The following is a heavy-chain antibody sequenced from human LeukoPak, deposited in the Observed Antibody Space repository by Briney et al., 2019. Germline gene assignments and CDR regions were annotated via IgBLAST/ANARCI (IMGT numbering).Heavy chain of an antibody. V-gene: IGHV1-2*06. J-gene: IGHJ3*02. CDR1: GYTFTDYY. CDR2: INPISGDT. Sequence: ASVTVSCKASGYTFTDYYIHWVRQAPGQGLEWMGRINPISGDTNYALKLQGRVTMTMDTSISTAYMELSRLRSDDTAVYYCAREYWGSPGQAFDIWGQGTMVTVSS. CDR3: AREYWGSPGQAFDI. D-gene: IGHD7-27*01.